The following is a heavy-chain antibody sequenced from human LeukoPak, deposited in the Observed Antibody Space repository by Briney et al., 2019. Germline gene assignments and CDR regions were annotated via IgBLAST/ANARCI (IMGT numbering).Heavy chain of an antibody. V-gene: IGHV3-66*01. CDR2: IYSGGST. Sequence: GGSLRLSCAASGFTFSNAWMSWVRQAPGKGLEWVSVIYSGGSTYYADSVKGRFTIFTDTSKSTLYLQINSLRPEDTAVYYCARDLVSYSSSPLHWGQGTLVTVSS. D-gene: IGHD6-6*01. CDR3: ARDLVSYSSSPLH. J-gene: IGHJ4*02. CDR1: GFTFSNAW.